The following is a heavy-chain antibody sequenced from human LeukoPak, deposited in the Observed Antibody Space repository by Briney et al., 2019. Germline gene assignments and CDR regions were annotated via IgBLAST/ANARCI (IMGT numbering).Heavy chain of an antibody. J-gene: IGHJ4*02. CDR1: GDSVSSNSVA. CDR2: TYYRSRWYN. D-gene: IGHD4-17*01. Sequence: SQTLSLTCAISGDSVSSNSVAWNWGRQSPSRGLEWLGRTYYRSRWYNDYAVSVKSRITINPDTSKNQFSLQLNSVSPEDTAVYYCARDHDYGDYGTYEDYWGQGTLVTVSS. CDR3: ARDHDYGDYGTYEDY. V-gene: IGHV6-1*01.